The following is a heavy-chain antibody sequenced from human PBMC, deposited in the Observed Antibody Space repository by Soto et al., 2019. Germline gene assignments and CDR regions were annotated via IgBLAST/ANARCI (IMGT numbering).Heavy chain of an antibody. CDR3: ASPRGRNPGSRYYFDY. CDR1: GFTFSSYA. Sequence: GGSLRLSCAASGFTFSSYAMHWVRQAPGKGLEWVAVISYDGSNKYYADSVKGRFTISRDNSKNTLYLQMNSLRAEDTAVYYCASPRGRNPGSRYYFDYWGQGTLVTVSS. J-gene: IGHJ4*02. V-gene: IGHV3-30-3*01. CDR2: ISYDGSNK. D-gene: IGHD2-2*01.